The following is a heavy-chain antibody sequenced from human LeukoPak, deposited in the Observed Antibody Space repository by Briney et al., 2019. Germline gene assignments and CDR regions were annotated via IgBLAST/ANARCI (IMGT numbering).Heavy chain of an antibody. CDR2: INSDGSST. D-gene: IGHD3-3*01. Sequence: GGSLRLSCAASGFTFSSYWMHWVRHAPGKGLVWVSRINSDGSSTSYADSVKGRFTISRDNAKNTLYLQMNSLRAEDTVVYYCARDPNYDFWSGYPGHYWGQGTLVTVSS. J-gene: IGHJ4*02. CDR1: GFTFSSYW. CDR3: ARDPNYDFWSGYPGHY. V-gene: IGHV3-74*01.